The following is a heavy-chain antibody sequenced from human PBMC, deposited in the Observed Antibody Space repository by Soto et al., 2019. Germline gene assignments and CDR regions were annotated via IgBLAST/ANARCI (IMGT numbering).Heavy chain of an antibody. V-gene: IGHV4-31*03. CDR3: AREGDYRTWFEP. Sequence: TLSLTCTVSGESIATGAFYWSWIRLQSGKGPEWIGSIFYAGDTYYNPSLKSRVEISLDGSQNQFSLNLRSVTAADTAVYYCAREGDYRTWFEPWGPGTLVTVSS. CDR1: GESIATGAFY. CDR2: IFYAGDT. J-gene: IGHJ5*02. D-gene: IGHD4-17*01.